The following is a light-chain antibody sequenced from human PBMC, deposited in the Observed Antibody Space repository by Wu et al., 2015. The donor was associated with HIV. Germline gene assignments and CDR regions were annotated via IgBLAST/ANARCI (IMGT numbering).Light chain of an antibody. Sequence: EIVLTQSPGTLSLSPGERATLSCRVSQSISSGYLAWYQQKPGQAPRLLIYGASSRATGIPDRFSGTGSGTDFTLTISRLEPEDFTVYYCQQYGSSPRTFGQGTKVEIK. CDR2: GAS. CDR3: QQYGSSPRT. V-gene: IGKV3-20*01. J-gene: IGKJ1*01. CDR1: QSISSGY.